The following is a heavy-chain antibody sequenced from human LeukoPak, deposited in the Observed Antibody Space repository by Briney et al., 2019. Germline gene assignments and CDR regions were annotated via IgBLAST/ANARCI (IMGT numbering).Heavy chain of an antibody. D-gene: IGHD6-19*01. J-gene: IGHJ6*03. CDR3: ARVIAVAGTNYYYMDV. Sequence: AGGSLRLSCAASGFTFSDYYMSWTRQAPGKGLEWVSYISSSGSTIYYADSVKGRFTISRDNAKNSLYLQMNSLRAEDTAVYYCARVIAVAGTNYYYMDVWGKGTTVTISS. CDR1: GFTFSDYY. V-gene: IGHV3-11*01. CDR2: ISSSGSTI.